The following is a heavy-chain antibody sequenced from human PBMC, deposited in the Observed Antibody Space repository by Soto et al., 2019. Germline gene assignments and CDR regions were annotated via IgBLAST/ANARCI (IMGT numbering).Heavy chain of an antibody. CDR1: GGTFSSYT. D-gene: IGHD5-12*01. CDR3: ARDRGYSGYEDY. Sequence: QVQLVHSGAEVKKPGSSVKVSCKASGGTFSSYTISWVRQAPGQGLEWMGRIIPILGIANYAQKFQGRVTITADKSTSTAYMELSSLRSEDTAVYYCARDRGYSGYEDYWGQGTLVTVSS. V-gene: IGHV1-69*04. J-gene: IGHJ4*02. CDR2: IIPILGIA.